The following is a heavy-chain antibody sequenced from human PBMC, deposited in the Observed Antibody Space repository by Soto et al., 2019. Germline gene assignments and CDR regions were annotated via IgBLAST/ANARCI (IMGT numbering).Heavy chain of an antibody. Sequence: GGSLRLSCAASGFTFSSYGMHWVRQAPGKGLEWVAVISYDGSNKYYADSVKGRFTISRDNSKNTLYLQMNSLRAEDTAVYYCAKVKGHYYGSGSCPDYWGQGTLVTVSS. D-gene: IGHD3-10*01. CDR3: AKVKGHYYGSGSCPDY. CDR2: ISYDGSNK. CDR1: GFTFSSYG. J-gene: IGHJ4*02. V-gene: IGHV3-30*18.